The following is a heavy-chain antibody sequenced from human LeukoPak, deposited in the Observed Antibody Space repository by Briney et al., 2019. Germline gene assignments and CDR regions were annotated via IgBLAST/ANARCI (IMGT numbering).Heavy chain of an antibody. CDR2: IYSGGST. Sequence: GGSLRLSCVASGFTVSSNYMSWVRQAPGKGLEWVSVIYSGGSTYYADSVKGRFTISRDNSKNTLYLQMNSLRAEDTAVYYCARDRKPTPLYYGMDVWGQGTTVTVSS. V-gene: IGHV3-53*01. CDR3: ARDRKPTPLYYGMDV. J-gene: IGHJ6*02. CDR1: GFTVSSNY.